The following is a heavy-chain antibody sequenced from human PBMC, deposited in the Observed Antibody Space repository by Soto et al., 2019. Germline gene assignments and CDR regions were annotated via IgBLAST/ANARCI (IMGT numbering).Heavy chain of an antibody. J-gene: IGHJ5*02. D-gene: IGHD6-19*01. CDR3: ARRYPLESIAVDNWFDP. CDR1: GGTFSSYT. Sequence: GASVKVSCKASGGTFSSYTISWVRQAPGQGLEWMGRIIPILGIANYAQKFQGRVTITADKSTSTAYMELSSLRSEDTAVYYCARRYPLESIAVDNWFDPWGQGTLVTVSS. V-gene: IGHV1-69*02. CDR2: IIPILGIA.